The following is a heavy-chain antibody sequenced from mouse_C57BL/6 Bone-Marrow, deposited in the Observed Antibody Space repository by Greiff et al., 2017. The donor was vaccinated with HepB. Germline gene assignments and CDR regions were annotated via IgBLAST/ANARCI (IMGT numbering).Heavy chain of an antibody. J-gene: IGHJ2*01. CDR2: ISGGGGNT. V-gene: IGHV5-9*01. CDR3: ARDGYYPYYFDY. CDR1: GFTFSSYT. Sequence: EVMLVESGGGLVKPGGSLKLSCAASGFTFSSYTMSWVRQTPEKRLEWVATISGGGGNTYYPDSVKGRFTISRDNAKNTLYLQMSSVRSEDTALYYCARDGYYPYYFDYWGQGTTLTVSS. D-gene: IGHD2-3*01.